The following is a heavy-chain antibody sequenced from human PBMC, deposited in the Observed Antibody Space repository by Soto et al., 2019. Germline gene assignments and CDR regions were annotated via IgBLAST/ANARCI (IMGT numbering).Heavy chain of an antibody. CDR1: GFILSDHY. D-gene: IGHD1-26*01. CDR3: ARDVSGSDLVY. J-gene: IGHJ4*02. V-gene: IGHV3-72*01. CDR2: IGNKANTYTT. Sequence: EVQLVESGGGLVQPGGSLRLSCAVSGFILSDHYMDWVRQPPGKGLEWVGRIGNKANTYTTQYAASVKGRFTISRDDSKNSLYLQMNSLRTEDTAVYHCARDVSGSDLVYWGQGTLVTVSS.